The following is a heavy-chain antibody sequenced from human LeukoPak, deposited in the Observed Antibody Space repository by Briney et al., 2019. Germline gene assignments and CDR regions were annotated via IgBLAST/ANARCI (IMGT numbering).Heavy chain of an antibody. V-gene: IGHV4-34*01. CDR2: INHSGST. D-gene: IGHD4-17*01. J-gene: IGHJ5*02. CDR1: GVSFSGYY. CDR3: ARGRYYGDYRVDP. Sequence: SETLSLTCAVYGVSFSGYYLSWIRQPPGKGLEWIGEINHSGSTNYNPSLKSRVTPTVDTSKNQLSLKLSSVTAAETAVYYCARGRYYGDYRVDPWGQGTLVSVSS.